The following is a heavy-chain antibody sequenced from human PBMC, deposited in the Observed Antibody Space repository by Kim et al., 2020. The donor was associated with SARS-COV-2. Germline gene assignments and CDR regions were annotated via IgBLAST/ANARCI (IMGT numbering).Heavy chain of an antibody. J-gene: IGHJ4*02. V-gene: IGHV3-30*03. CDR1: GFMFSSHG. D-gene: IGHD5-18*01. CDR2: ISYDESDN. Sequence: GGSLRLSCTASGFMFSSHGMHWFRQAPGKGLEWVAVISYDESDNYYADSVRGRFTISRDNSKNTLYLQMNSLTAEDTAMYYCAQVKWMQLWLYFDYFGQG. CDR3: AQVKWMQLWLYFDY.